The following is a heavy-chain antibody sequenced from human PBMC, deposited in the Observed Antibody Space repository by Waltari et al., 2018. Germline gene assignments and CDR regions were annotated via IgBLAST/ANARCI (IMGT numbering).Heavy chain of an antibody. CDR1: GGSISSGSYY. D-gene: IGHD3-10*01. CDR2: IYTSGST. J-gene: IGHJ4*02. V-gene: IGHV4-61*02. CDR3: ARGCGWESYPYDY. Sequence: QVQLQESGPGLVKPSQTLSLTCTVSGGSISSGSYYWSWIRQPAGKGLEWIGRIYTSGSTSDNPTLKSRVTRPVNTSKNTSTLKLSSVTAADTAVYSGARGCGWESYPYDYWGQGTLVTVSS.